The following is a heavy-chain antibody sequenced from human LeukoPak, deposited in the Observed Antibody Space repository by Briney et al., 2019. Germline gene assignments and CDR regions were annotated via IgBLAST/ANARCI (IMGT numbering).Heavy chain of an antibody. CDR3: AKPSTEYSSSFDY. Sequence: GGPVSLPCAASGLTFCSHAMSWVRHATGRGLEWVSGYSGKGGSTFYTPSVKSRFTISMDNSKNTLYLKMNSLRAEDTAVYYCAKPSTEYSSSFDYWGQGTLVTVSS. D-gene: IGHD6-13*01. CDR1: GLTFCSHA. J-gene: IGHJ4*02. CDR2: YSGKGGST. V-gene: IGHV3-23*01.